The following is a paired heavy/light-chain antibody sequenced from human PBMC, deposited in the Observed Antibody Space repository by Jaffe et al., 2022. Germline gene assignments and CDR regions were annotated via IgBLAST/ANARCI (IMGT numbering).Heavy chain of an antibody. CDR3: AHPYGYSSSWRYFDY. CDR2: IYWDDDK. CDR1: GFSLNASGVG. V-gene: IGHV2-5*02. J-gene: IGHJ4*02. Sequence: QITLKESGPTLVKPTQTLTLTCTFSGFSLNASGVGVGWIRQPPGKALEWLALIYWDDDKRYSPSLKSRLAIARDTSKNQVVLTMTNMEPVDTGTYYCAHPYGYSSSWRYFDYWGQGTRVTVSS. D-gene: IGHD6-13*01.
Light chain of an antibody. J-gene: IGLJ2*01. V-gene: IGLV3-1*01. CDR3: QAWDSHVV. Sequence: SYELTQPPSVSVSPGQTANITCSGDKLGDKYVCWYQQKPGQSPLLVIYQDIMRPSGIPERFSGSNSGSTATLTISGTQALDEADYYCQAWDSHVVFGGGTKLTVL. CDR2: QDI. CDR1: KLGDKY.